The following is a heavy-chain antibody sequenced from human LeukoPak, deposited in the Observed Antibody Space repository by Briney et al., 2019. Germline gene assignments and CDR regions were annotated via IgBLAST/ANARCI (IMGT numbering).Heavy chain of an antibody. CDR3: ARVVSMTMIVVIPLYFDY. CDR2: IFHSGST. Sequence: SETLSLTCTVSGYSISSGYYWGWIQQPPGKGLEWIGNIFHSGSTYYNPSLKSRVTISVDTSKNQFSLKLTSVTAADTAVYYCARVVSMTMIVVIPLYFDYWGKGTLVTVSS. CDR1: GYSISSGYY. D-gene: IGHD3-22*01. J-gene: IGHJ4*02. V-gene: IGHV4-38-2*02.